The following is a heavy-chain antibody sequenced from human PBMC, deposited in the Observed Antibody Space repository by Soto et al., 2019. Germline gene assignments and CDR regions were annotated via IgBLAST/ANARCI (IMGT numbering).Heavy chain of an antibody. CDR3: AKDRPLDTAMGPFDY. D-gene: IGHD5-18*01. Sequence: PGGSLRLSCAASGFTFSSYGMHWVRQAPGKGLEWVAVISYDGSNKYYADSVKGRFTISRDNSKNTLYLQMNSLRAEDTAVYYCAKDRPLDTAMGPFDYWGQGTLVTVSS. CDR1: GFTFSSYG. CDR2: ISYDGSNK. V-gene: IGHV3-30*18. J-gene: IGHJ4*02.